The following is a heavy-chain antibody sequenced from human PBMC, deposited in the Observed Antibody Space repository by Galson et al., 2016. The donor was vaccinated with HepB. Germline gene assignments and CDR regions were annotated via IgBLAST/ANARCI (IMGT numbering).Heavy chain of an antibody. D-gene: IGHD1-26*01. Sequence: SVKVSCKASGYTFTGYYLHWVRQAPGQGLEWMGWINPNSGGTKDAQKFQGWVTMTRDTSISTAYMELSRLTSDDTAVYYCARDNSGAFDIWGQGTMVTVSS. V-gene: IGHV1-2*04. CDR2: INPNSGGT. CDR1: GYTFTGYY. J-gene: IGHJ3*02. CDR3: ARDNSGAFDI.